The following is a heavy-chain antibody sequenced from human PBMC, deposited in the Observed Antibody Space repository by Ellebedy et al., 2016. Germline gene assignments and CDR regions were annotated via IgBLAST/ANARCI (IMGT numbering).Heavy chain of an antibody. CDR1: GFSLTTNQVV. Sequence: SGPTLVKPTQTLTLTCTFSGFSLTTNQVVVGWVRQPPGQALEWLAFVYGSDDKRYSPSLRTRVTITKDTSKNQVVLTITNMDPVDTATYFCVHRTTVTSVDYWGRGTLVTVSA. J-gene: IGHJ4*02. V-gene: IGHV2-5*01. CDR3: VHRTTVTSVDY. D-gene: IGHD4-17*01. CDR2: VYGSDDK.